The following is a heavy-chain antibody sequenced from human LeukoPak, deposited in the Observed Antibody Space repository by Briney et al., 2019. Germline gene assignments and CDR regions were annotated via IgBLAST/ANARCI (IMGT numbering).Heavy chain of an antibody. CDR3: AKHTAGTKALDY. D-gene: IGHD1-1*01. V-gene: IGHV3-23*01. CDR2: ISGSGSST. CDR1: GFTFSSYA. Sequence: GGSLRLSCAASGFTFSSYAMSWVRQAPGKGLEWFSSISGSGSSTFYADSVKGRFTISRDNSKNTLYLQMNSLRAEDTAVYYCAKHTAGTKALDYLGQGTLVTVSS. J-gene: IGHJ4*02.